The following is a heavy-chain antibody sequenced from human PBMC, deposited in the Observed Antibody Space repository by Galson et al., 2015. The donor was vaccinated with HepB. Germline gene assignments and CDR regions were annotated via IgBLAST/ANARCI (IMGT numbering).Heavy chain of an antibody. V-gene: IGHV1-69*13. CDR3: TRGYCGGDCYPAYGMDV. Sequence: SVKVSCKASGGTFSSYAISWVRQAPGQGLEWMGGIIPIFGTANYAQKFQGRVTITADESTSTAYMELSSLRSEDTAEYYCTRGYCGGDCYPAYGMDVWGQGTTVTVSS. J-gene: IGHJ6*02. D-gene: IGHD2-21*02. CDR1: GGTFSSYA. CDR2: IIPIFGTA.